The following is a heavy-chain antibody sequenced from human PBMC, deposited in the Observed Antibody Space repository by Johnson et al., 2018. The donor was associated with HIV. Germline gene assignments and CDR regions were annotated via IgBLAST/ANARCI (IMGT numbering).Heavy chain of an antibody. D-gene: IGHD2-15*01. Sequence: MQLVESGGGLVQPGGSLRLSCAVSGFSFSTYTMNWVRHVPGKGLEYVSAISSNGGSTYYADSVRGRFIISRNNSKNTLYLQMNSLKIEDTAVYYCTTDHCSGDSGCRGGSCYNAFDIWGQGTMVTVSS. J-gene: IGHJ3*02. CDR3: TTDHCSGDSGCRGGSCYNAFDI. V-gene: IGHV3-64*04. CDR1: GFSFSTYT. CDR2: ISSNGGST.